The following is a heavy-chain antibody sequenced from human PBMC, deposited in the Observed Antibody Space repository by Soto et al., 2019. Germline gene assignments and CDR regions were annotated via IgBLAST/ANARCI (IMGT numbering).Heavy chain of an antibody. Sequence: QVQLVQSGAEVRKPGASVKVSCKASGYSFANYVIYWVRQAPGQRLERMGWINAGNGNTKYSQKFQGRVTITRDTSATTAYMELSSLRSEDTAVYYCARVGTTVTTYWYFDLWGRGTLVTVSS. V-gene: IGHV1-3*01. D-gene: IGHD4-17*01. CDR2: INAGNGNT. CDR1: GYSFANYV. J-gene: IGHJ2*01. CDR3: ARVGTTVTTYWYFDL.